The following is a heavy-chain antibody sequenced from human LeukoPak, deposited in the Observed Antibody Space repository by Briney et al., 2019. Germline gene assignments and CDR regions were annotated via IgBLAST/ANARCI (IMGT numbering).Heavy chain of an antibody. CDR3: AREGYSGSYRANWFDP. CDR1: GYTFTSYD. Sequence: ASVKVSCKASGYTFTSYDINWVRQATGQGLEWMGWMNPNSGNTGYAQKFQGRVTITRNTSISTAYMELSSLRSEDTAVYCCAREGYSGSYRANWFDPWGQGTPVTVSS. CDR2: MNPNSGNT. J-gene: IGHJ5*02. V-gene: IGHV1-8*03. D-gene: IGHD1-26*01.